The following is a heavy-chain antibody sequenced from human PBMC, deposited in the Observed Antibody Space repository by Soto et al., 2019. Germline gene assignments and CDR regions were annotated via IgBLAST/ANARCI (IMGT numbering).Heavy chain of an antibody. CDR3: ARYRGTGTGRFDP. V-gene: IGHV4-30-4*01. J-gene: IGHJ5*02. CDR1: GASISNNNYY. Sequence: QVQLQESGPGLVKPSQTLSLTCTVSGASISNNNYYWSWIRQPPGKGLEWIGYIYYTGSTYYNPSLKSRVTISVDTSKNQFSLKLTSVAAADTAVYYWARYRGTGTGRFDPWGQGTLVTVSS. D-gene: IGHD1-7*01. CDR2: IYYTGST.